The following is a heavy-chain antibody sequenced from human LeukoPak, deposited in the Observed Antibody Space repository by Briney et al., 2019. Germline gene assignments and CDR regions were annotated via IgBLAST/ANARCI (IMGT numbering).Heavy chain of an antibody. CDR2: IGPSGVIT. J-gene: IGHJ4*02. D-gene: IGHD5-24*01. Sequence: GGTLTLSCAASGFTFSIHGMNWVRQAPGKGLEWVSGIGPSGVITYYADSVKGRFTISRDNYKSTVYLQMNSLRADDTAVYYCAKDDAWLQFDYWGQGTLVTVSS. V-gene: IGHV3-23*01. CDR3: AKDDAWLQFDY. CDR1: GFTFSIHG.